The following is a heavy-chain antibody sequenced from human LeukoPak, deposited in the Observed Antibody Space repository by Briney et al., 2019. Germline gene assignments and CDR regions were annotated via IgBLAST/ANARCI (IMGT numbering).Heavy chain of an antibody. V-gene: IGHV4-39*01. D-gene: IGHD3-22*01. CDR1: GGSVNSSSYF. J-gene: IGHJ4*02. CDR3: VRGIYYDSSGYFYVEGRLDY. CDR2: IYYSGGT. Sequence: SETLSLTCTVSGGSVNSSSYFWGLIRQPPGKGLEWIGSIYYSGGTYYNPSLKGRVIISVDTSKNEFSLKLSAVTAADTAMYYCVRGIYYDSSGYFYVEGRLDYWGQGALVTVSS.